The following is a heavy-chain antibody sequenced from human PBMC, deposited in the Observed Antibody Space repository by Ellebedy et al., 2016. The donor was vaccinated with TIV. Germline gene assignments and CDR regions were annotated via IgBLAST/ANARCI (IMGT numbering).Heavy chain of an antibody. V-gene: IGHV4-59*01. CDR1: VGSIGRYY. CDR3: ARTFTETLGGLVIHWVLDY. J-gene: IGHJ4*02. D-gene: IGHD2/OR15-2a*01. CDR2: VSSSGST. Sequence: SETLSLTCTVSVGSIGRYYWSWIRQPPGKGLEWIGYVSSSGSTNYSPSLKSRVTISVDTSKNQFSLKVKSVTAADTAVYYCARTFTETLGGLVIHWVLDYWGQGTLVTASS.